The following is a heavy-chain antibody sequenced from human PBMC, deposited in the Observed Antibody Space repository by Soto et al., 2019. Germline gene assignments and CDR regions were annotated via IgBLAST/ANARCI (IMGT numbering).Heavy chain of an antibody. J-gene: IGHJ3*02. CDR2: INPNSGGT. V-gene: IGHV1-2*02. D-gene: IGHD3-10*01. Sequence: XSVNVSFQASVYTFTRYYMHWVRQAPGQGLEWMGWINPNSGGTNYAQKFQGRVTMTRDTSISTAYMELSRLRSDDTAVYYCARALWSSAFDIWGQGTMVTVSS. CDR1: VYTFTRYY. CDR3: ARALWSSAFDI.